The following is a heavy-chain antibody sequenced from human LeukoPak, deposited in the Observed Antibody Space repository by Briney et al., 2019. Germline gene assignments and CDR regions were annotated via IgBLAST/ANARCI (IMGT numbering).Heavy chain of an antibody. J-gene: IGHJ4*02. CDR2: IRYDGSNK. CDR3: ARDLRSGSSSLRFLEWLPATDY. Sequence: GGSLRLSCAASGFTFSSYGMHWVRQAPGKGLEWVAFIRYDGSNKYYADSVKGRFTISRDNAKNSLYLQMNSLRAEDTAVYYCARDLRSGSSSLRFLEWLPATDYWGQGTLVTVSS. V-gene: IGHV3-30*02. CDR1: GFTFSSYG. D-gene: IGHD3-3*01.